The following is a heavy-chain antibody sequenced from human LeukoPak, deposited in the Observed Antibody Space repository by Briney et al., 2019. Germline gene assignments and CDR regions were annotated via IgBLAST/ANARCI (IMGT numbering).Heavy chain of an antibody. Sequence: PSETLSLTCTVSGGSISSYYWSWVRQPAGKGLEWIGRIYTSGSTNYNPSLKSRVTMSVDTSKNQFSLKLSSVTAADTAVYYCARHSGYSGYDYLDYWGQGTLVTVSS. V-gene: IGHV4-4*07. D-gene: IGHD5-12*01. J-gene: IGHJ4*02. CDR1: GGSISSYY. CDR3: ARHSGYSGYDYLDY. CDR2: IYTSGST.